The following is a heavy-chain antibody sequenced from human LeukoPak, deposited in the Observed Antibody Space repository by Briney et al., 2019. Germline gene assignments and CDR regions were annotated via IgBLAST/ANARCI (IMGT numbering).Heavy chain of an antibody. CDR3: ARDHGVTTVTGLDY. CDR2: ISYDGSNK. Sequence: GGSLRLSCAASGFTFSSYAMHWVRQAPGKGLEWVAVISYDGSNKYYADSVKGRFTIPRDNSKNTLYLQMNSLRAEDTAVYYCARDHGVTTVTGLDYWGQGTLVTVSS. V-gene: IGHV3-30-3*01. J-gene: IGHJ4*02. CDR1: GFTFSSYA. D-gene: IGHD4-17*01.